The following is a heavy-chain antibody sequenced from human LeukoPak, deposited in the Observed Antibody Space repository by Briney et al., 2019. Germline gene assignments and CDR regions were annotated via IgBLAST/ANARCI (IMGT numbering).Heavy chain of an antibody. V-gene: IGHV4-59*08. J-gene: IGHJ4*02. CDR1: GGSISSYY. CDR3: ARHEPIAAAGFDY. D-gene: IGHD6-13*01. Sequence: PSETLSLTCTVSGGSISSYYWSWIRQPPGKGLEWIGYIYYSGSTNYNPSLKSRVTISVDTSKNQFSLKLSSATAADTAVYYCARHEPIAAAGFDYWGQGTLVTVSS. CDR2: IYYSGST.